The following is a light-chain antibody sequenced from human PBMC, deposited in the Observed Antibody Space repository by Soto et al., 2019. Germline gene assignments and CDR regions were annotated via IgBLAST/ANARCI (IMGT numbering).Light chain of an antibody. V-gene: IGKV1-5*03. CDR2: KAS. CDR1: QSVSTW. Sequence: DSQMTQSPSTLAASVGDRVTITCRASQSVSTWLAWYQQKPGKPPQLLIYKASILHSGVSSRFSGGGSGTDFTLTISGLQPDDFAAYYCQQYDRYPVTFGGGTKVEVK. CDR3: QQYDRYPVT. J-gene: IGKJ4*01.